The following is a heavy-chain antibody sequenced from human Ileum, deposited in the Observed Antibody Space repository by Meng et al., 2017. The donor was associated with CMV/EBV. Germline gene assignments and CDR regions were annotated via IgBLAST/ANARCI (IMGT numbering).Heavy chain of an antibody. CDR2: ISPHGGDT. CDR3: ARGYSEGLDV. Sequence: SVKVSCKASGYTFSGYYMHWVRQAPGQGLEWMGWISPHGGDTRYAQKFQGRVTMTRDTSISTVSMDLSRLKSDDTAVYYCARGYSEGLDVWGQGTTVTVSS. V-gene: IGHV1-2*02. J-gene: IGHJ6*02. CDR1: GYTFSGYY. D-gene: IGHD5-18*01.